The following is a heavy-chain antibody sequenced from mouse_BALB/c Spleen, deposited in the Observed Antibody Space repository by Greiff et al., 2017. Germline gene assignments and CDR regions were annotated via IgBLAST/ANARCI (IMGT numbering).Heavy chain of an antibody. Sequence: EVQLQQSGAELVKPGASVKLSCTASGFNIKDTYMHWVKQRPEQGLEWIGRIDPANGNTKYDLKFQGKATITADTSSNRAYLQLSSLTSEDTAVYYCARSRGDYEYYYAMDYWGQGTSVTVSS. V-gene: IGHV14-3*02. CDR2: IDPANGNT. CDR1: GFNIKDTY. CDR3: ARSRGDYEYYYAMDY. J-gene: IGHJ4*01. D-gene: IGHD2-4*01.